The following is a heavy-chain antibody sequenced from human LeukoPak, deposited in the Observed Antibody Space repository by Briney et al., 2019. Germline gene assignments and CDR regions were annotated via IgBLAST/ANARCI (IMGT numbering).Heavy chain of an antibody. CDR3: ARDLTVVTPVDAFDI. D-gene: IGHD4-23*01. CDR2: IYYSGST. V-gene: IGHV4-59*01. CDR1: GGSISSYY. J-gene: IGHJ3*02. Sequence: PSETLSLTCTVSGGSISSYYWSWIRQPPGKGLEWIGYIYYSGSTNYNPSLKSRVTISADTSKNQFSLKLSSVTAADTAVYYCARDLTVVTPVDAFDIWGQGTMVTVSS.